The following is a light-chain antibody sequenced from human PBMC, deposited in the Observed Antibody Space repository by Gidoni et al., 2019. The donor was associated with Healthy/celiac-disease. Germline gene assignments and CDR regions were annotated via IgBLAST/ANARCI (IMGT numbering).Light chain of an antibody. J-gene: IGKJ2*02. CDR3: QQRSNWPCT. CDR2: DTS. CDR1: QCVSSY. Sequence: QSTATLSLSPGERATLCGRASQCVSSYLDWYQQKPGQPPRLLIYDTSNRATGIPARYSGSGSGTDFTLTIRSLEPEDFAVYYCQQRSNWPCTFGQGTKLEIK. V-gene: IGKV3-11*01.